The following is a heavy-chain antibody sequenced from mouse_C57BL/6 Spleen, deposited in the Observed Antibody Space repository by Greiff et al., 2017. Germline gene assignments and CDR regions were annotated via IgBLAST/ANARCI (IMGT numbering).Heavy chain of an antibody. Sequence: VQLQQPGAELVMPGASVKLSCKASGYTFTSYWMHWVKQRPGQGLEWIGEIDTSDSYTNYTQKFKGKSTLPVDKSSSTAYMQLSSLTSEDSAVYYCARWDGQLGDYAMDYWGQGTSVTVSA. CDR1: GYTFTSYW. J-gene: IGHJ4*01. V-gene: IGHV1-69*01. CDR3: ARWDGQLGDYAMDY. CDR2: IDTSDSYT. D-gene: IGHD3-3*01.